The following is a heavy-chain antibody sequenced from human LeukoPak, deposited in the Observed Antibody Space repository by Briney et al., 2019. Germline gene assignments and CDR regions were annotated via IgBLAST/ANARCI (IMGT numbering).Heavy chain of an antibody. CDR1: VTLDNYA. V-gene: IGHV3-23*01. Sequence: GGSLRLSCAASVTLDNYAMSWVRQAPGKGLEWVSFISASGGSTHYADSVKGRFTISRDSSKNTLYLQINSLRAEDTATYYCAKGAQYDFWSGYTLEYFDVWGKGTLVTVSS. CDR2: ISASGGST. J-gene: IGHJ4*02. D-gene: IGHD3-3*01. CDR3: AKGAQYDFWSGYTLEYFDV.